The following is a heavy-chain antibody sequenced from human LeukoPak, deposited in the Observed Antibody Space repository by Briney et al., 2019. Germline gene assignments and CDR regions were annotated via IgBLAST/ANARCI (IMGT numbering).Heavy chain of an antibody. D-gene: IGHD3-10*01. CDR3: ARVRMVGGYHGC. Sequence: SETLSLTCTVSGGSISSGGYYWSWIRQHPGKGLEWIGYIYYSGSTYYNPSLKSRVTISVDTSKNQFSLKLSSLTAADAAVYYWARVRMVGGYHGCWGQGTVVAVSS. CDR2: IYYSGST. J-gene: IGHJ4*02. V-gene: IGHV4-31*03. CDR1: GGSISSGGYY.